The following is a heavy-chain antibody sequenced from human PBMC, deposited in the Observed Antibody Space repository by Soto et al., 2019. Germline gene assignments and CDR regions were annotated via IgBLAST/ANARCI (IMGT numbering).Heavy chain of an antibody. CDR2: NYYSGIT. CDR1: GGSISSGGYY. CDR3: ARGSSIAGLYYGMDV. D-gene: IGHD6-6*01. V-gene: IGHV4-31*03. Sequence: QVQLQESGPGLVKPSQTLSLTCTVSGGSISSGGYYWTWIRQHPGKGLEWIGYNYYSGITYYNPSLKSRVTXSIXXSXYQFSLKLSSVTAADTAVYYCARGSSIAGLYYGMDVWGQGTTVTVSS. J-gene: IGHJ6*02.